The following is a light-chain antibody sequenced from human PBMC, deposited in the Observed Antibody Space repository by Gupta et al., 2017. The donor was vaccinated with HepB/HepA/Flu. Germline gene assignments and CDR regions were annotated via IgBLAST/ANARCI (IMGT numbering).Light chain of an antibody. Sequence: ASEGDTVTITCRASQDVSTFLAWYQQKAGKAPKLLIYGVSTLKTGVPSRFSGSGSGTDFTLTISRLQSEDFAIYYCQQYNDYPLTFGGGTTVEIK. CDR1: QDVSTF. V-gene: IGKV1-8*01. CDR2: GVS. J-gene: IGKJ4*01. CDR3: QQYNDYPLT.